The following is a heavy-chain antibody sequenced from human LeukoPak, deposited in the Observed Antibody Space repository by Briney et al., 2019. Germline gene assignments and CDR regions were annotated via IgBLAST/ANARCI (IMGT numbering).Heavy chain of an antibody. CDR3: AASYGSGSYYCDY. J-gene: IGHJ4*02. V-gene: IGHV3-23*01. Sequence: PGGSLRLSCAASGFTFSSYAMSWVRQAPAKGLEWVSAISGSGGSTYYADSVKGRFTISRDNSKNTLYLQMNSLRAEDTAVYYCAASYGSGSYYCDYWGQGTLVTVSS. CDR2: ISGSGGST. CDR1: GFTFSSYA. D-gene: IGHD3-10*01.